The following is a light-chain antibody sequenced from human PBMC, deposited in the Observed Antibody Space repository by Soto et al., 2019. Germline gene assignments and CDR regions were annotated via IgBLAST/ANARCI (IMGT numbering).Light chain of an antibody. Sequence: IQMTQSPSSLSASVGDRVTITCRASQSISSYLNWYQQKPGKVPKLLIYAASSLQSGVPSRFSGSGSGTDFTLTISSLQPEDFATYYCLQDYNYPPTFGQGTKVDIK. J-gene: IGKJ1*01. V-gene: IGKV1-6*01. CDR3: LQDYNYPPT. CDR1: QSISSY. CDR2: AAS.